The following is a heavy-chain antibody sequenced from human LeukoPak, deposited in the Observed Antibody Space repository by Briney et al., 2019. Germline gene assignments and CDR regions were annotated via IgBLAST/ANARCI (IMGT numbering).Heavy chain of an antibody. CDR3: ARGHPSGYHNSGYTFDY. D-gene: IGHD3-22*01. J-gene: IGHJ4*02. CDR1: GFTFSTYW. CDR2: ISSTSSYI. Sequence: GGSRRLSWAASGFTFSTYWMSWVRQAPGKGLEWVSSISSTSSYIYYADSVKGRFTVSRDNAKNSLYLHMNSLRAEDTAMYYCARGHPSGYHNSGYTFDYWGQGTLVTVSS. V-gene: IGHV3-21*01.